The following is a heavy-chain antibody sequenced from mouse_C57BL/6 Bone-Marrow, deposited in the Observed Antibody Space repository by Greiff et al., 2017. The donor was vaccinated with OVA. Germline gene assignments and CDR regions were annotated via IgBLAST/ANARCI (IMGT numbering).Heavy chain of an antibody. CDR3: AMAFANYIDY. Sequence: QVQLQQPGAELVKPGASVKLSCKASGYTFTSYWMHWVKQRPGRGLEWIGRIDPNSGGTKYNEQFKSKATLTVDKPSSTTYMQLSRLTSEYSAVYYCAMAFANYIDYWGQGTTLTVSS. J-gene: IGHJ2*01. V-gene: IGHV1-72*01. CDR1: GYTFTSYW. CDR2: IDPNSGGT.